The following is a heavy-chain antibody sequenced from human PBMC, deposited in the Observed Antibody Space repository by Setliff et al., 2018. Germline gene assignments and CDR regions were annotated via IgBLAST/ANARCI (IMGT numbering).Heavy chain of an antibody. Sequence: LRLSCAASGFTFSSYGMHWVRQAPGKGLEWVAVISYDGSNKYYADSVKGRFTISRDNSKNTLYLQMNSLRAEDTAVYYCGSLTDGQHWGQGALVTVSS. CDR2: ISYDGSNK. J-gene: IGHJ1*01. D-gene: IGHD3-9*01. CDR1: GFTFSSYG. CDR3: GSLTDGQH. V-gene: IGHV3-30*03.